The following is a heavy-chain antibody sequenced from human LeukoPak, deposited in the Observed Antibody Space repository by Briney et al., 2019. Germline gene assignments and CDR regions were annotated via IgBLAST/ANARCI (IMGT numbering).Heavy chain of an antibody. J-gene: IGHJ4*02. CDR2: ISYDGSNK. CDR3: ATQYYYDSSGYNFDY. CDR1: GFTFSSYA. V-gene: IGHV3-30-3*01. D-gene: IGHD3-22*01. Sequence: GGSLRLSCAASGFTFSSYAMHWVRQAPGKGLEWVAVISYDGSNKYYADSVKGRFTISRDNSKNTLYLQMNSLRAGDTAVYYCATQYYYDSSGYNFDYWGQGTLVTVSS.